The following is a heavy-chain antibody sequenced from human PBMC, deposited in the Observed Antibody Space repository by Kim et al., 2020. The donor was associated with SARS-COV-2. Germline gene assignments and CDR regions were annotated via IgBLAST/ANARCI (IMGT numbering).Heavy chain of an antibody. Sequence: TYYEHKFRGRVTVTGDRSITTIYMDLSSLRSDDTAVYYCTRARAITGLDPWGQGTLVTVSS. CDR3: TRARAITGLDP. V-gene: IGHV1-2*02. J-gene: IGHJ5*02. CDR2: T.